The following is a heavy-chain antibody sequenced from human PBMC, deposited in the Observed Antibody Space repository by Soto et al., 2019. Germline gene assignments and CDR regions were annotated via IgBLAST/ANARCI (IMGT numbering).Heavy chain of an antibody. V-gene: IGHV1-46*04. Sequence: ASVKVSCKASGYTFTSWYIHWVRQAPGQGLEWMGRIYPTDGSTAYAQKLQGRVTMTRDTSTSIVYMELSSLRSEDTAVYYCARGYASGSSGRFDYWGQGSPVTVSS. J-gene: IGHJ4*02. CDR3: ARGYASGSSGRFDY. CDR1: GYTFTSWY. D-gene: IGHD3-10*01. CDR2: IYPTDGST.